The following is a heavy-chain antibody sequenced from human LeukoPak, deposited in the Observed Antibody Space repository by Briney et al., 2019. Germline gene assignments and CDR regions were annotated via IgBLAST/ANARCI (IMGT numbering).Heavy chain of an antibody. Sequence: SETLSLACTVSGGSTSSDYWSWIRQSPGKGLEWVGYVYNSGDTGKNPSLKSRVTILLDTSKNQCSLKLTSVSAADTAVYYCARLKLGAYFDLWGRGTLVTVSS. CDR2: VYNSGDT. V-gene: IGHV4-59*08. CDR3: ARLKLGAYFDL. D-gene: IGHD3-16*01. J-gene: IGHJ2*01. CDR1: GGSTSSDY.